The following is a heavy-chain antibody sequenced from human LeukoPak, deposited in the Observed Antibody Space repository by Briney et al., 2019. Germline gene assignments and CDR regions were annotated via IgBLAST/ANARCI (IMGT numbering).Heavy chain of an antibody. J-gene: IGHJ6*03. CDR3: AKSGYSSRGYYYYMDV. Sequence: PGGSLRLSCEASGFTFSSYAMSWVRQAPGKGLEWVSTIGGSGGSTYYADSVKGRFTISRDNSKNTLYLQMNSLRAEDTAVYYCAKSGYSSRGYYYYMDVWGKGTTVTVSS. CDR1: GFTFSSYA. D-gene: IGHD6-13*01. V-gene: IGHV3-23*01. CDR2: IGGSGGST.